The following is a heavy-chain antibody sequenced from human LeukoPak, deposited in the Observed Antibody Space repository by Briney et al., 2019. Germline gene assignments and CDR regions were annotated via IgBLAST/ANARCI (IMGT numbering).Heavy chain of an antibody. CDR2: VRYDGTNK. V-gene: IGHV3-30*02. Sequence: GGSLRLSCAASGFTFSSSGMHWVRRAPGKGLEWVAFVRYDGTNKYYADSVKGRFTISRDNSKNTLYLQMNSLRAEDTAVYYCAKRVVVVPAAIRPMDYWGQGTLVTVSS. CDR1: GFTFSSSG. CDR3: AKRVVVVPAAIRPMDY. D-gene: IGHD2-2*01. J-gene: IGHJ4*02.